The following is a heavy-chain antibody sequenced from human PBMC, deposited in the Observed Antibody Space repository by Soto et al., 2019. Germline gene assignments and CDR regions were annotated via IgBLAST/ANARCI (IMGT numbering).Heavy chain of an antibody. D-gene: IGHD1-7*01. J-gene: IGHJ3*01. V-gene: IGHV3-23*01. CDR1: GVSFSHYA. Sequence: GGSLRLSCAASGVSFSHYAMNWVRQAPGKGLEWVSVISGSGGSASYADSVQGRFTISRDNSNNTLYLQMNSLRAEDTAIYSCVREGRDWDSRGSLDFSARGTSVTVSS. CDR3: VREGRDWDSRGSLDF. CDR2: ISGSGGSA.